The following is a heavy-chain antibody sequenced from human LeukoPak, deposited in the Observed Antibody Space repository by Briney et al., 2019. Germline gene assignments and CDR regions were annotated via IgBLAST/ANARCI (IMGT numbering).Heavy chain of an antibody. D-gene: IGHD2-2*01. J-gene: IGHJ6*02. V-gene: IGHV3-23*01. Sequence: GGSLRLSCAASGFTFSSYAMSWVRQAPGKGLEWVSAISGSGGSTYYADSVKGRFTISRDNSKNTLYLQMNSLRAEDTAVYYCAKDSEYQLPPRRDYYGMDVWGQGTTVTVSS. CDR3: AKDSEYQLPPRRDYYGMDV. CDR2: ISGSGGST. CDR1: GFTFSSYA.